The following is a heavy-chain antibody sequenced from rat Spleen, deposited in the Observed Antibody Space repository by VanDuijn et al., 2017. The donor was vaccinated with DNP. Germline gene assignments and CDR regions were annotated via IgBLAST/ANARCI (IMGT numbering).Heavy chain of an antibody. D-gene: IGHD1-5*01. Sequence: EVKLVESGGGLVQPGGSLKLSCAVSNFTISDYGMAWVRQAPTKGLEWVATISPGSETTYHRDSVKGRFTISRDNAKNTLYLQMNSLRSEDTATYYCTRIYNNFDYWGQGVMVTVSS. CDR1: NFTISDYG. CDR2: ISPGSETT. CDR3: TRIYNNFDY. J-gene: IGHJ2*01. V-gene: IGHV5S13*01.